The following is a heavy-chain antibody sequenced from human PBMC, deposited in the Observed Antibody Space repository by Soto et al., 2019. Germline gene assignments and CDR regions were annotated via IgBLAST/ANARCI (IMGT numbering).Heavy chain of an antibody. CDR3: ARGYYYDSSGYYHSNAFDI. J-gene: IGHJ3*02. D-gene: IGHD3-22*01. CDR1: GGSISSSSYY. CDR2: IYYRGTT. V-gene: IGHV4-39*07. Sequence: PSETLSLTCTVSGGSISSSSYYWGWIRQPPGKGLEWIGNIYYRGTTYYNPSLKSRVTISVDKSKNQFSLKLSSVTAADTAVYYCARGYYYDSSGYYHSNAFDIWGQGTMVTVSS.